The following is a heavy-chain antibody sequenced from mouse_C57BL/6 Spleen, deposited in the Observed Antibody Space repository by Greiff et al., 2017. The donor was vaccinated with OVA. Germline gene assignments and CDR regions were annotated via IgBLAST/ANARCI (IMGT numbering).Heavy chain of an antibody. V-gene: IGHV1-82*01. Sequence: QVQLKQSGPELVKPGASVKISCKASGYAFSSSWMNWVKQRPGKGLEWIGRIYPGDGDTNYNGKFKGKATLTADKSSSTAYMQLSSLTSEDSAVYFCARSRGITTVDFACWGQGTLVTVSA. D-gene: IGHD1-1*01. J-gene: IGHJ3*01. CDR3: ARSRGITTVDFAC. CDR1: GYAFSSSW. CDR2: IYPGDGDT.